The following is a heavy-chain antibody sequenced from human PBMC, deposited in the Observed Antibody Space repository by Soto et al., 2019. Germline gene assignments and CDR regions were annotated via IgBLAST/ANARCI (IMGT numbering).Heavy chain of an antibody. CDR3: ARDPEYSSQYGMDV. CDR1: GGSISSGGYY. Sequence: ASETLSLTCTVSGGSISSGGYYWSWIRQHPGKGLEWIGYIYYSGSTYYNPSLKSRVTISVDTSKNQFSLKLSSVTAADTAVYYCARDPEYSSQYGMDVWGQGTTVTVSS. J-gene: IGHJ6*02. D-gene: IGHD6-6*01. CDR2: IYYSGST. V-gene: IGHV4-31*03.